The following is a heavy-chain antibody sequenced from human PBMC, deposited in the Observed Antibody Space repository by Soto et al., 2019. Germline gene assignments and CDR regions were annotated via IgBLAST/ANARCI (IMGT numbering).Heavy chain of an antibody. CDR1: GFSLSTSGVG. CDR3: AHRPSYCSGGSCYSGFDY. J-gene: IGHJ4*02. CDR2: IYWDDDK. D-gene: IGHD2-15*01. V-gene: IGHV2-5*02. Sequence: QITLKESGPPLVKPTQTLTLTCTFSGFSLSTSGVGVGWIRQPPGKAPEWLALIYWDDDKRYSPSLKSRLTITKDTSKNQVVLTMTNMDPVDTATYYCAHRPSYCSGGSCYSGFDYWGQGTLVTVSS.